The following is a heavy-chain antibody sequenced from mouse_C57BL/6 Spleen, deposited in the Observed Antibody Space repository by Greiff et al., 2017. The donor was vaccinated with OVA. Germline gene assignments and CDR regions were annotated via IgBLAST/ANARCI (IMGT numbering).Heavy chain of an antibody. J-gene: IGHJ4*01. V-gene: IGHV1-81*01. CDR3: ARADDGYYVRAMDY. CDR1: GYTFTSYG. D-gene: IGHD2-3*01. CDR2: IYPRSGNT. Sequence: QVQLQQSGAELARPGASVKLSCKASGYTFTSYGISWVKQRTGQGLEWIGEIYPRSGNTYYNEKFKGKATLTADKSSSKAYMELRSLTSEDSAVYFCARADDGYYVRAMDYWGQGTSVTVSS.